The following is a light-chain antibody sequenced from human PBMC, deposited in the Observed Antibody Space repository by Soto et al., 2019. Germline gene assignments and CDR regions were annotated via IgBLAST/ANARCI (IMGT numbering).Light chain of an antibody. CDR1: QGISRY. CDR2: DAS. CDR3: QQLTSYPVT. V-gene: IGKV1-9*01. Sequence: ILLTQSPSSLSASVGDIVTITCRASQGISRYLAWYQQKPGRAPKLLISDASTWLSGVPSRFSGSGSGTAFTLSINSLHPEDFATYYYQQLTSYPVTFCGGTTVEVK. J-gene: IGKJ4*01.